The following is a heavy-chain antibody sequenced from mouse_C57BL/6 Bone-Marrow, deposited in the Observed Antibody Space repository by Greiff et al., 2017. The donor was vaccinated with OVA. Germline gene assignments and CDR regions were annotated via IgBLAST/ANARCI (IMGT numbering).Heavy chain of an antibody. J-gene: IGHJ2*01. CDR1: GFTFSSYA. CDR2: ISDGGSYT. V-gene: IGHV5-4*01. Sequence: EVHLVESGGGLVKPGGSLKLSCAASGFTFSSYAMSWVRQTPEKRLEWVATISDGGSYTYYPDNVKGRFTISRDNAKNNLYLQMSHLKSEDTAMYYCARGVYYDYDDYWGQGTTLTVSS. D-gene: IGHD2-4*01. CDR3: ARGVYYDYDDY.